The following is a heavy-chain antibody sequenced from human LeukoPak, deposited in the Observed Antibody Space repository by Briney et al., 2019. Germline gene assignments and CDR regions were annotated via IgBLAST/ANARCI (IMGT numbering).Heavy chain of an antibody. J-gene: IGHJ4*02. D-gene: IGHD2-2*01. Sequence: PGGSLRLSCAASGFTFSSYGMHWVRQAPGKGLEWVAFIRYDGSNKYYADSVKGRFTISRDNSKNTLYLRMNSLRAEDTAVYYCAKGDRLGYCSSTSCFGHGDYWGQGTLVTVSS. CDR2: IRYDGSNK. CDR3: AKGDRLGYCSSTSCFGHGDY. V-gene: IGHV3-30*02. CDR1: GFTFSSYG.